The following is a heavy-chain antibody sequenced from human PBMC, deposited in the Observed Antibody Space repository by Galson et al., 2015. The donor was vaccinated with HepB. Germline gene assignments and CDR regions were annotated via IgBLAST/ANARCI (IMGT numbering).Heavy chain of an antibody. Sequence: SLRLSCAASGITFSDYYMSWIRQAPGKGLEWISYISSSGSTKYYADSVKGRFTISRDNAKNSLYLQMNSLRVEDTAVYYCARATLRWFDPWGQGTLVTVSS. CDR2: ISSSGSTK. CDR1: GITFSDYY. J-gene: IGHJ5*02. D-gene: IGHD2/OR15-2a*01. CDR3: ARATLRWFDP. V-gene: IGHV3-11*01.